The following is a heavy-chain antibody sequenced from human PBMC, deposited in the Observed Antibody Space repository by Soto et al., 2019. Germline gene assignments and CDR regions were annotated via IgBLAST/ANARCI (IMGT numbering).Heavy chain of an antibody. CDR1: GGSISSSSYY. CDR3: VRGGRLMVHASMAPGYYLDV. D-gene: IGHD2-8*01. V-gene: IGHV4-39*07. Sequence: SETLSLTCTVSGGSISSSSYYWGWIRQPPGKGLEWIGSIYYSGSTYYNPSLKSRVTISVDTSKKQLSLNLSSVTAADTAVYYCVRGGRLMVHASMAPGYYLDVWGKGTTVTVSS. CDR2: IYYSGST. J-gene: IGHJ6*03.